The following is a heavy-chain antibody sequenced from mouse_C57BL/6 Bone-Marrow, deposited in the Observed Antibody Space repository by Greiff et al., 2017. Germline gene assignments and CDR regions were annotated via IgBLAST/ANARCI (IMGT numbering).Heavy chain of an antibody. CDR1: GYTFTSYW. CDR3: ARSYYSRDY. Sequence: QVQLKQSGAELVKPGASVKMSCKASGYTFTSYWITWVKQRPGQGLEWIGDIYPGSGSNNYNEKFKSKATLTVDTSSSTAYMQLSSLTSEDSAVYYCARSYYSRDYWGQGTTLTVSS. J-gene: IGHJ2*01. V-gene: IGHV1-55*01. D-gene: IGHD2-12*01. CDR2: IYPGSGSN.